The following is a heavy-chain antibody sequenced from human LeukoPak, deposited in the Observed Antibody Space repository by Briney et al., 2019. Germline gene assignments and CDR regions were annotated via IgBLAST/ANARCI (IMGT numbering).Heavy chain of an antibody. J-gene: IGHJ1*01. D-gene: IGHD4-23*01. V-gene: IGHV4-34*01. CDR2: INHGGST. CDR3: ARYFDYGGNSRVFQH. CDR1: GGSFSAYY. Sequence: PSETLSLTCAVYGGSFSAYYWTWIRQPPGKGLEWIGEINHGGSTNYNPSLKSRVTISIDTSKNQFSLKLSSVTAADTAVYFCARYFDYGGNSRVFQHWGQGTLVTVSS.